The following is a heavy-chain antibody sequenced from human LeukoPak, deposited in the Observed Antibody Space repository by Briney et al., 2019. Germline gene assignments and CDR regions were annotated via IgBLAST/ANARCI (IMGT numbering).Heavy chain of an antibody. D-gene: IGHD6-13*01. CDR2: ISAYSGHT. CDR3: ARDNHSGSWSWFDP. CDR1: GYTFTNYG. J-gene: IGHJ5*02. Sequence: ASVKVSCKASGYTFTNYGISWVRQAPGQRPEWMGWISAYSGHTNYAQKLQGRVTMTTDTSTSTAYVELRSLRSDDTAVYYCARDNHSGSWSWFDPWGQGTLVSVSA. V-gene: IGHV1-18*01.